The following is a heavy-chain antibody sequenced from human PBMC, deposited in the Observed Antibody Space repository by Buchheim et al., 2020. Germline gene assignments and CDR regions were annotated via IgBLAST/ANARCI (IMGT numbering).Heavy chain of an antibody. CDR2: INPNSGGT. Sequence: QVQLVQSGAEVKKPGASVKVSCKASGYTFTGYYMHWVRQAPGQGLEWMGWINPNSGGTNYAQKFPGRVTMTRDPSISTAYMELSRLRSDDTAAYYCAGTATGSHWVHYYGMDVWGQGTT. V-gene: IGHV1-2*02. J-gene: IGHJ6*02. D-gene: IGHD1-26*01. CDR3: AGTATGSHWVHYYGMDV. CDR1: GYTFTGYY.